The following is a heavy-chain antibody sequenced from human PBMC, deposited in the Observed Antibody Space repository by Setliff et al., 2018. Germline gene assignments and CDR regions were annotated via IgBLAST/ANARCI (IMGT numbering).Heavy chain of an antibody. CDR3: ARSPFPVDTVMVTTFDS. CDR2: TTPIFTTA. V-gene: IGHV1-69*13. CDR1: GGTFSSYA. Sequence: SVKVSCKASGGTFSSYAISWVRQAPGQGLEWMGGTTPIFTTANYAQKFQGRVTITADESTSTAYMELSSLKSEDTAVYYCARSPFPVDTVMVTTFDSWGQGTPVTVSS. D-gene: IGHD5-18*01. J-gene: IGHJ4*02.